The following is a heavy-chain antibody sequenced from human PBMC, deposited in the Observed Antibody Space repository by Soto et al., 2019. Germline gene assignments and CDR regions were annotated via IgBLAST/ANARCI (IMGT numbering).Heavy chain of an antibody. Sequence: SVKVSCKASGGTFSSYAISWVRQAPGEGLEWMGGIIPIFGTANYAQKFQGRVTITADESTSTAYMELSSLRSEDTAVYYCARETGTYYGSGSYYNFDYWGQGTLVTVSS. CDR2: IIPIFGTA. CDR1: GGTFSSYA. D-gene: IGHD3-10*01. CDR3: ARETGTYYGSGSYYNFDY. J-gene: IGHJ4*02. V-gene: IGHV1-69*13.